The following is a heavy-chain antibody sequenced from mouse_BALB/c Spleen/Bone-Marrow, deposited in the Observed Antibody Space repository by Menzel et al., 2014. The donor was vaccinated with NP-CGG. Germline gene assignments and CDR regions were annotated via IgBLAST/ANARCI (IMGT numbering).Heavy chain of an antibody. D-gene: IGHD2-14*01. CDR1: GFTFSSYS. Sequence: EVHLVESGGGLVQPGGSLKLSCTASGFTFSSYSMSWVRQTPEKRLEWVAYISNGGGSTYYPDAVKGRFTISRDNAKNSLYLQMSSLESEDTAMYYCTRHGEVRRFYYALDYWGQGTSVTVSS. J-gene: IGHJ4*01. CDR3: TRHGEVRRFYYALDY. CDR2: ISNGGGST. V-gene: IGHV5-12-2*01.